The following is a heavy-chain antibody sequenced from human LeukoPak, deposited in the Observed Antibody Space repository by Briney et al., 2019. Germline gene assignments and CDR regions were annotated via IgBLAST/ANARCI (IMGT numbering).Heavy chain of an antibody. V-gene: IGHV3-30*18. CDR2: ISYDGSNK. J-gene: IGHJ4*02. CDR1: GFTFSSYG. D-gene: IGHD4-23*01. Sequence: GGSLRLSCAASGFTFSSYGMHWVRQAPGKGLEWVAVISYDGSNKYYADSVKGRFTISRDNSKNTLYLQMNSLRAEDTAVYYCAKASPLTTVVTLFDYWGQGTLVTVSS. CDR3: AKASPLTTVVTLFDY.